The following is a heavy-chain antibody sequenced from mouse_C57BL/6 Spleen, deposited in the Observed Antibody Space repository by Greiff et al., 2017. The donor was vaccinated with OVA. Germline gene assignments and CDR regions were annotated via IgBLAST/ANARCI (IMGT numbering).Heavy chain of an antibody. CDR1: GYTFTDYN. J-gene: IGHJ1*03. V-gene: IGHV1-18*01. D-gene: IGHD1-1*01. Sequence: VQLQQSGPELVKPGASVKIPCKASGYTFTDYNMDWVKQSHGKSLEWIGDINPNNGGTIYNQKFKGKATLTVDKSSSTAYMELRSLTSEDTAVYDCARGITTVVDWYFDVWGTGTTVTVSS. CDR2: INPNNGGT. CDR3: ARGITTVVDWYFDV.